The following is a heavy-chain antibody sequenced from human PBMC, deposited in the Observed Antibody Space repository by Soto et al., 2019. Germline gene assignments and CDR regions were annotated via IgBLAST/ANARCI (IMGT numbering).Heavy chain of an antibody. V-gene: IGHV1-18*01. CDR2: SSAYNGNT. J-gene: IGHJ4*02. CDR3: ARDWAAAVPFDY. CDR1: GYTFTSYG. Sequence: QVQLVQSGAEVKKPGASVKVSCKASGYTFTSYGISWVRQAHGQGLEWMGWSSAYNGNTNYAQKLQGRVTMTTDTSTSTAYMELKSLRSDDTSVYYCARDWAAAVPFDYWGQGTLVTVSS. D-gene: IGHD6-13*01.